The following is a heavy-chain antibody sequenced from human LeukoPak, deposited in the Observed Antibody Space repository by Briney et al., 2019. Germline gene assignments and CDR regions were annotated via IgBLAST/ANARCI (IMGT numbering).Heavy chain of an antibody. Sequence: GGSLRLSCTASGFTFGDYAMSWVRQAPGKGLEWVGFIRSKAYGGTTEYAASVKGRFTISRDDTKSIAYLQMNSLKTEDTAVYYCARVGITQLVLSWGQGTLVTVSS. CDR1: GFTFGDYA. CDR3: ARVGITQLVLS. J-gene: IGHJ4*02. CDR2: IRSKAYGGTT. V-gene: IGHV3-49*04. D-gene: IGHD6-13*01.